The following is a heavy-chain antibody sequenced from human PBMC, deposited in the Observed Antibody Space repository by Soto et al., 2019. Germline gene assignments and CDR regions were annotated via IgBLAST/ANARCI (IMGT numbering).Heavy chain of an antibody. CDR2: INWNGLTR. V-gene: IGHV3-20*04. D-gene: IGHD3-9*01. J-gene: IGHJ4*02. CDR3: ARAHPRGRYFDWLIFPLGY. Sequence: PGGSLRLSCAASGFLFEDYGMSWVRQRPGKGLEWVAGINWNGLTRDYVDSVRGRFTISRDDAKSHVYLEMNDVRPEDTALYYCARAHPRGRYFDWLIFPLGYWGRGALVTVSS. CDR1: GFLFEDYG.